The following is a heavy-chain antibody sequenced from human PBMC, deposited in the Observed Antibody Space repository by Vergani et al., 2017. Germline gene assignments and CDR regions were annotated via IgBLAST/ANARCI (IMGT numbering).Heavy chain of an antibody. CDR1: GFTFSSYS. Sequence: EVQLVESGGGLVKPGGSLRLSCAASGFTFSSYSMNWVRQAPGKGLEWVSSISSSSSYIYYADSVKGRFTISRDNAKNSLYLQMNSLRAEDTAVYYCVRAFIVGATNYYYYYMDVWGKGTTVTVSS. D-gene: IGHD1-26*01. V-gene: IGHV3-21*01. CDR3: VRAFIVGATNYYYYYMDV. J-gene: IGHJ6*03. CDR2: ISSSSSYI.